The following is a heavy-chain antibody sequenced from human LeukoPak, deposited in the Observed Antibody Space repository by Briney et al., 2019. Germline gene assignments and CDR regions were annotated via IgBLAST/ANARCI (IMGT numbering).Heavy chain of an antibody. J-gene: IGHJ4*02. V-gene: IGHV1-69*13. CDR3: ASTSPLHYDSSGDY. Sequence: SVKLSCKASGGTFSSYAISWVRQAPGQGLGWMGGIIPIFGTANYAQKFQGRVTITADESTSTAYMELSSLRSEDTAVYYCASTSPLHYDSSGDYWGQGTLVTVSS. CDR2: IIPIFGTA. D-gene: IGHD3-22*01. CDR1: GGTFSSYA.